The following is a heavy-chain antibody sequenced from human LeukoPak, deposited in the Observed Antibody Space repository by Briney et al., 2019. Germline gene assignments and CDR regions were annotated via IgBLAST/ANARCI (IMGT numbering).Heavy chain of an antibody. V-gene: IGHV3-13*01. J-gene: IGHJ4*02. D-gene: IGHD4-17*01. CDR1: GFTFSSYD. CDR2: IGTTGYT. CDR3: ARSFYGDYPY. Sequence: GGSLRLSCAASGFTFSSYDMHWDRHVTGKGLEWVSSIGTTGYTHYAVSVKGRFTISRENAKNSLYLQMSSLSAGDTAVYYCARSFYGDYPYWGQGTLVTVSS.